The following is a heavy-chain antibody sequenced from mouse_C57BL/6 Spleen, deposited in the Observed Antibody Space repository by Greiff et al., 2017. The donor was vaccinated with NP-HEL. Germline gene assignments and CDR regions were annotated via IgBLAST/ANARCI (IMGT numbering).Heavy chain of an antibody. CDR2: ISSGSSTI. Sequence: EVQVVESGGGLVKPGGSLKLSCAASGFTFSDYGMHWVRQAPEQGLEWVAYISSGSSTIYYADTVKGRFTISRDNAKNTLFLQMTSLRSEDTAMYYCARDDYDERFAYWGQGTLVTVSA. CDR1: GFTFSDYG. CDR3: ARDDYDERFAY. D-gene: IGHD2-4*01. J-gene: IGHJ3*01. V-gene: IGHV5-17*01.